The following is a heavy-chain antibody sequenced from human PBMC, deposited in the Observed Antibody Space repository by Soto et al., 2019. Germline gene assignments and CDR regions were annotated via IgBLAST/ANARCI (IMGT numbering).Heavy chain of an antibody. CDR2: IHSDGITT. CDR1: GFSFTRYY. Sequence: GGSLRLSCAASGFSFTRYYMHWVRQAPGKGLVWVSRIHSDGITTTYADSVKGRFTISRDNAKNTLYLQMNSLRAEDTAVYYCVRGVTTSCFFDYWGLGTLVTVSS. V-gene: IGHV3-74*01. J-gene: IGHJ4*02. D-gene: IGHD2-2*01. CDR3: VRGVTTSCFFDY.